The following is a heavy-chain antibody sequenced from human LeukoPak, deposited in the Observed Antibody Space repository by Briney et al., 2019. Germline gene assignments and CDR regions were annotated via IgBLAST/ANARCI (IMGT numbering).Heavy chain of an antibody. CDR2: IWYDGSNK. D-gene: IGHD5-18*01. CDR1: GFTFSSYG. J-gene: IGHJ4*02. V-gene: IGHV3-33*01. Sequence: GGSLRLSCAASGFTFSSYGMHWVRQAPGKGLEWVAVIWYDGSNKYYADSVKGRFTISRDNSKNTLYLQMGSLRAEDTAVYYCSREKEGEDTAMVLDYWGQGTLVTVSS. CDR3: SREKEGEDTAMVLDY.